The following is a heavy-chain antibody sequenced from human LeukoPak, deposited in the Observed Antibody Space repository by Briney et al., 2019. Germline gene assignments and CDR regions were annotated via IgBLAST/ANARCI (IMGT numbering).Heavy chain of an antibody. Sequence: PGPSLRLSYAPSAFTFSSYGTNCAHQDPGKGLEWVSYISSSGSTINYTHSVKDPLTISRTNATNSLYMRMNSQRAKDMAVYYCARVHREMITFGGAHEYDDYWGQGTLVTVAS. V-gene: IGHV3-48*03. CDR1: AFTFSSYG. D-gene: IGHD3-16*01. J-gene: IGHJ4*02. CDR3: ARVHREMITFGGAHEYDDY. CDR2: ISSSGSTI.